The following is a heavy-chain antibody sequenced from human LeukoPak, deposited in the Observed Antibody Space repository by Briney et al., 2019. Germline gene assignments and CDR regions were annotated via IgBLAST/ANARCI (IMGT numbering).Heavy chain of an antibody. CDR2: IYYSGST. D-gene: IGHD3-22*01. CDR1: GGSFSGYY. Sequence: SETLSLTCAVYGGSFSGYYWSWIRQPPGKGLEWIGYIYYSGSTNYNPSLKSRVTISVDTSKNQFSLRLRSVTAADTAVYYCARVTGYMIEDYFDYWGQGTLVTVSS. CDR3: ARVTGYMIEDYFDY. V-gene: IGHV4-59*01. J-gene: IGHJ4*02.